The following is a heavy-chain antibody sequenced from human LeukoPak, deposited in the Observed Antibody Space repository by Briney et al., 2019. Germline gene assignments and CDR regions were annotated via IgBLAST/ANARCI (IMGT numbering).Heavy chain of an antibody. CDR2: IYHSGST. D-gene: IGHD6-6*01. V-gene: IGHV4-38-2*02. Sequence: SETLSLTCTVSDYSISSGYYWGWMRQPPGKGLEWIGSIYHSGSTYYNPSLKSRVTISVDTSKNQFSLKLSSVTAADTAVYYCARDPGYSSSSSNFDYWGQGVLVTVSS. J-gene: IGHJ4*02. CDR1: DYSISSGYY. CDR3: ARDPGYSSSSSNFDY.